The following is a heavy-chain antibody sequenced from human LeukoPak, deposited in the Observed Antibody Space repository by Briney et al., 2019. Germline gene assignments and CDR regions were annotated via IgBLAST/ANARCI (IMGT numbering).Heavy chain of an antibody. D-gene: IGHD3-10*01. CDR2: IYYSGST. CDR1: GGSISSYY. Sequence: PSETLSLTCTVSGGSISSYYWSWIRQPPGKGLEWIGYIYYSGSTNYNPSLKCRVTISVDTSKNQFSLKLSSVTAADTAVYYCARARFRDAFDIWGQGTMVTVSS. J-gene: IGHJ3*02. V-gene: IGHV4-59*01. CDR3: ARARFRDAFDI.